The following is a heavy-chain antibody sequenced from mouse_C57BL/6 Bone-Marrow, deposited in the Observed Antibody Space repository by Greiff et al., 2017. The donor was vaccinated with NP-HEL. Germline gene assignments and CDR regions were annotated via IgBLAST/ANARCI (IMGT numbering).Heavy chain of an antibody. V-gene: IGHV5-9-1*02. CDR2: ISSGGDYI. D-gene: IGHD2-5*01. J-gene: IGHJ4*01. CDR1: GFTFSSYA. Sequence: EVKLMESGEGLVKPGGSLKLSCAASGFTFSSYAMSWVRQTPEKRLEWVAYISSGGDYIYYADTVKCRFTISRDNARNTLYLQMSSLKSEDTAMYYCTREGDYSNFYAMDYWGQGTSVTVSS. CDR3: TREGDYSNFYAMDY.